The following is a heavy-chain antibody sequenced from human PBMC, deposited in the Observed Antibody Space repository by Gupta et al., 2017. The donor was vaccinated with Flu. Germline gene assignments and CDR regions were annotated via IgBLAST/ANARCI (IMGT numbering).Heavy chain of an antibody. CDR2: IYSSDGDT. V-gene: IGHV1-46*01. J-gene: IGHJ4*02. Sequence: TLTSYYMHWMRQAPGQGLEWMGIIYSSDGDTSYARNFQGRVTMTRDTSTDTVYMELSSLRSEDTAVYYCAREPPNPCYFYFWGQGTLVSVSS. D-gene: IGHD2-8*01. CDR1: TLTSYY. CDR3: AREPPNPCYFYF.